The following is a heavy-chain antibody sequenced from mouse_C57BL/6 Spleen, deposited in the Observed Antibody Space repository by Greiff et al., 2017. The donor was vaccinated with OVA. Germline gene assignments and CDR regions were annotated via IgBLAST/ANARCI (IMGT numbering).Heavy chain of an antibody. V-gene: IGHV5-17*01. D-gene: IGHD2-1*01. Sequence: EVNVVESGGGLVKPGGSLKLSCAASGFTFSDYGMHWVRQAPEKGLEWVAYISSGSSTIYYADTVKGRFTISRDNAKNTLFLQMTSLRSEDTAMYYCARRGYYGSRGAMDYWGQGTSVTVSS. J-gene: IGHJ4*01. CDR1: GFTFSDYG. CDR2: ISSGSSTI. CDR3: ARRGYYGSRGAMDY.